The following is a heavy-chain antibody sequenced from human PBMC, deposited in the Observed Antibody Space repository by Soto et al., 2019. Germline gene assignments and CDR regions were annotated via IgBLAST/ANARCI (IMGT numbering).Heavy chain of an antibody. CDR1: GGTFSSYA. Sequence: QVQLVQSGAEVKKPGSSVKVSCKASGGTFSSYAISWVLQAHGQGLEWMGGIIPIFGTANYAQKFQGRVTSTADESTSTSYMELSSLRSEETAVYYCAREGTAAGTRWLDPWGQGTLVTVSS. CDR3: AREGTAAGTRWLDP. J-gene: IGHJ5*02. V-gene: IGHV1-69*12. CDR2: IIPIFGTA. D-gene: IGHD6-13*01.